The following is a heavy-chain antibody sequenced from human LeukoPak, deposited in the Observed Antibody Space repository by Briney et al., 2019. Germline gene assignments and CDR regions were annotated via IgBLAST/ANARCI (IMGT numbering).Heavy chain of an antibody. CDR1: GFTFSSYS. D-gene: IGHD5-12*01. J-gene: IGHJ4*02. CDR2: ISSSSSYI. V-gene: IGHV3-21*01. Sequence: GGSLRLSCAASGFTFSSYSMNWVRQAPGKGLEWVSCISSSSSYIYYADSVKGRFTISRDNAKNTLFLQINSLRAEDTAVYYCARDSFYTGYDRGFGYWGQGTLVTVSS. CDR3: ARDSFYTGYDRGFGY.